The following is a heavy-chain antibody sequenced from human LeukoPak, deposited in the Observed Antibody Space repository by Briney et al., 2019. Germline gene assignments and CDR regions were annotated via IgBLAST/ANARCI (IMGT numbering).Heavy chain of an antibody. CDR2: ISGSGGST. CDR1: GFTFSSYA. CDR3: AKDKSKSRYQLPLDY. D-gene: IGHD2-2*01. J-gene: IGHJ4*02. V-gene: IGHV3-23*01. Sequence: GGSLRLSCAASGFTFSSYAMSWVRQAPGKGLEWVSAISGSGGSTYYADSGKGRFTISTDNSKNTLYLQMNSLRAEDTAVYYCAKDKSKSRYQLPLDYWGQGTLVTVSS.